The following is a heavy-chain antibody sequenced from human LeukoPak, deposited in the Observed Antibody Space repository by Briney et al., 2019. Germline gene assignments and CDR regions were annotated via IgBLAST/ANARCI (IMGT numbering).Heavy chain of an antibody. Sequence: PGGSLRLSCAASGFTFSSYGMHWVRQAPGKGLEWVAVIWYDGSNKYYADSVKGRFTISRDNSKNTLYLQMNSLRAEDTAVYYCARDLKRGERRMDYWGQGTLVTVSS. CDR3: ARDLKRGERRMDY. CDR2: IWYDGSNK. J-gene: IGHJ4*02. CDR1: GFTFSSYG. D-gene: IGHD1-1*01. V-gene: IGHV3-30*19.